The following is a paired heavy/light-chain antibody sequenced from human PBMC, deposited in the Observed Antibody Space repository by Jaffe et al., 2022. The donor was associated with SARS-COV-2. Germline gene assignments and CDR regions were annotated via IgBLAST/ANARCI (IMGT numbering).Light chain of an antibody. CDR3: QQRSNWPT. V-gene: IGKV3-11*01. CDR2: DAS. J-gene: IGKJ3*01. Sequence: EIVLTQSPATLSLSPGERATLSCRASQSVSSYLAWYQQKPGQAPRLLIYDASNRATGIPARFSGSGSGTDFTLTISSLEPEDFAVYYCQQRSNWPTFGPGTKVDIK. CDR1: QSVSSY.
Heavy chain of an antibody. D-gene: IGHD5-18*01. J-gene: IGHJ6*02. CDR1: GGSFSGYY. CDR3: AREEGGEELWLGYYYYGMDV. V-gene: IGHV4-34*01. Sequence: QVQLQQWGAGLLKPSETLSLTCAVYGGSFSGYYWSWIRQPPGKGLEWIGEINHSGSTNYNPSLKSRVTISVDTSKNQFSLKLSSVTAADTAVYYCAREEGGEELWLGYYYYGMDVWGQGTTVTVSS. CDR2: INHSGST.